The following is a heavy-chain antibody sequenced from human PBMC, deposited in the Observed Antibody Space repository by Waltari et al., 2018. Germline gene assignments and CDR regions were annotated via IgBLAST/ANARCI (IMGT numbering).Heavy chain of an antibody. CDR3: VSEYISGY. J-gene: IGHJ4*02. Sequence: EAQLVESGGGLVQPGGSLRLSCAAAGFLSGVWLDWVRQAPGKGLEWVASINEDGNKKDYVDSVKGRFTISRDNAKKSLYLQMNSLRVEDTAIYYCVSEYISGYWGQGTLVTVSS. CDR2: INEDGNKK. D-gene: IGHD6-19*01. V-gene: IGHV3-7*01. CDR1: GFLSGVW.